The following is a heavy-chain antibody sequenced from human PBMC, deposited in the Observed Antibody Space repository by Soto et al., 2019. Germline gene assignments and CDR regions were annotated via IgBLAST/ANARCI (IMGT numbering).Heavy chain of an antibody. CDR1: GGSISSYY. J-gene: IGHJ4*02. V-gene: IGHV4-59*01. CDR3: ARESSVHYYDSSGYYYLGYFDY. Sequence: SETLSLTCTVSGGSISSYYWSWTRQPPGKGLEWIGYIYYSGSTNYNPSLKSRVTISVDTSKNQFSLKLSSVTAADTAVYYCARESSVHYYDSSGYYYLGYFDYWGQGTLVTVSS. CDR2: IYYSGST. D-gene: IGHD3-22*01.